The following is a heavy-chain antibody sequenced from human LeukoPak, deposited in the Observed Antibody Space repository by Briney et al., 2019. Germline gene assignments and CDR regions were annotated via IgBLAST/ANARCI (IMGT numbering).Heavy chain of an antibody. CDR2: IPLTGLT. J-gene: IGHJ4*02. V-gene: IGHV4-4*02. CDR1: GGSISNTNW. D-gene: IGHD2-8*01. CDR3: SRENGAFSPFGY. Sequence: SETLSLTCGVSGGSISNTNWWSWVRQPPGQGLEWIGEIPLTGLTHYNPSLESRVTVSLDKSKNQLSLNLPSVTAADTAVYYCSRENGAFSPFGYWGQGTLVTVLS.